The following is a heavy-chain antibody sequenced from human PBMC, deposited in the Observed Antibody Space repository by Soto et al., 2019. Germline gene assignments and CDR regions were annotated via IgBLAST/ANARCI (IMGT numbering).Heavy chain of an antibody. V-gene: IGHV1-69*12. CDR2: IIPIFGTA. CDR3: ARVTNSYGYFHYFDY. CDR1: GGTFSSYA. Sequence: QVQLVQSGAEVKKPGSSVKVSCKASGGTFSSYAISWVRQAPGQGLEWMGGIIPIFGTANYAQKFQGRVTITADESTSKAYMELSSLRAEDTAVYYCARVTNSYGYFHYFDYWGQGTLVTVSS. J-gene: IGHJ4*02. D-gene: IGHD5-18*01.